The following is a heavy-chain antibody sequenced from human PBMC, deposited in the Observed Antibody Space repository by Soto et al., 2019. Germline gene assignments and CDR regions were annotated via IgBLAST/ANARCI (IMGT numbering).Heavy chain of an antibody. V-gene: IGHV2-5*02. Sequence: SGPTLVNPTPTLTLTCTFSGFSLSTSGVGVGWIRQPPGKALEWLALIYWDDDKRYSPSLKRRLTITKDTSKNQVVLTMTNMDPVDTATYYCAHSPGYCGGDCYGAFDIWGQGTMCTVSS. CDR3: AHSPGYCGGDCYGAFDI. CDR1: GFSLSTSGVG. CDR2: IYWDDDK. J-gene: IGHJ3*02. D-gene: IGHD2-21*02.